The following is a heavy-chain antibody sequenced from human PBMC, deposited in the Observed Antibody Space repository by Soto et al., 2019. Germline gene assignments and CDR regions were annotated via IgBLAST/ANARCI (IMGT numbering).Heavy chain of an antibody. CDR3: AGPSGYSYGYVNWFDP. J-gene: IGHJ5*02. V-gene: IGHV1-69*13. D-gene: IGHD5-18*01. Sequence: ASVKVSCKASGGTFSSYAISWVRQAPGQGLEWMGGIIPIFGTANYAQKFQGRVTITADESTSTAYMELSSLRSEDTAVYYCAGPSGYSYGYVNWFDPWGQGTLVTVSS. CDR1: GGTFSSYA. CDR2: IIPIFGTA.